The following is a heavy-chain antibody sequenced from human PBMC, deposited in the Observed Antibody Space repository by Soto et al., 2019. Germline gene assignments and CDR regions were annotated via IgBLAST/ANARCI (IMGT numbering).Heavy chain of an antibody. Sequence: GGSLKISCKGSGYSFTSYWIGWVRQMPGKGLEWMGIIYPGDSDTRYSPSFQGQVTISADKSISTAYLQWSSLKASDTAMYYCASTAVAGRVRDAFDIWGQGTMVTVSS. D-gene: IGHD6-19*01. J-gene: IGHJ3*02. CDR3: ASTAVAGRVRDAFDI. CDR2: IYPGDSDT. CDR1: GYSFTSYW. V-gene: IGHV5-51*01.